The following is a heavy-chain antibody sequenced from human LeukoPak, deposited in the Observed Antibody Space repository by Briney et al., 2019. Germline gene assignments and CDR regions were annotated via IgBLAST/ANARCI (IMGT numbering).Heavy chain of an antibody. CDR1: GGSFSGYY. CDR3: ATLSLWFGESGFDP. V-gene: IGHV4-34*01. D-gene: IGHD3-10*01. CDR2: INHSGST. Sequence: PSETLSLTCAVYGGSFSGYYWSWIRQPPGKGLEWIGEINHSGSTNYNPSLKSRVTISVDTSKNQFSLKLSSVTAADTAVYYCATLSLWFGESGFDPWGQGNLVTVSS. J-gene: IGHJ5*02.